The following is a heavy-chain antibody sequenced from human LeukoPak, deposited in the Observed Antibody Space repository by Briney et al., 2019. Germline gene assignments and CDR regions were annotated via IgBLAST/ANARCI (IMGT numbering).Heavy chain of an antibody. J-gene: IGHJ4*02. CDR3: AKGEMATTPYYFDY. V-gene: IGHV3-30*18. CDR1: GFTFSSYG. CDR2: ISYDGSNK. Sequence: SGGSLRLSCAASGFTFSSYGMHWVRQAPGKGLEWVAVISYDGSNKYYADSVKGRFTISRDNSKNTLYLQMNSLRAEDTAVYYCAKGEMATTPYYFDYWGQGTLVTVSS. D-gene: IGHD5-24*01.